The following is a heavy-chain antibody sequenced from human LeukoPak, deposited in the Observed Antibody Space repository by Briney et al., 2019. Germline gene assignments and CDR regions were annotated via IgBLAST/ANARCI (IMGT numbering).Heavy chain of an antibody. J-gene: IGHJ4*02. V-gene: IGHV4-34*01. CDR1: GGSLSGYY. D-gene: IGHD5-24*01. CDR3: SGAVRWLHLDD. Sequence: SESLSLTRAVYGGSLSGYYWSWVRQPPGKGLEWGGEINHSGSTTYNPSLTSRGTISLETSKHQFPLKLNSGTAEHTARYYFSGAVRWLHLDDWGQGTLVTVSS. CDR2: INHSGST.